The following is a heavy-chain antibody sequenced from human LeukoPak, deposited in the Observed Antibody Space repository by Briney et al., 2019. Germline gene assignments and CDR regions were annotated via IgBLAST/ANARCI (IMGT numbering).Heavy chain of an antibody. J-gene: IGHJ4*02. CDR2: IKQDGSEQ. V-gene: IGHV3-7*01. CDR3: TNVPRGVGDY. CDR1: GFTFSGYW. Sequence: QPGGSLRLSCAASGFTFSGYWMNWVRQAPGRGLEWVAHIKQDGSEQYYVDSVKGRFTISRDNARNALYLQMNSLRAEDTAIYYCTNVPRGVGDYWGQGTPVTVSS. D-gene: IGHD3-10*01.